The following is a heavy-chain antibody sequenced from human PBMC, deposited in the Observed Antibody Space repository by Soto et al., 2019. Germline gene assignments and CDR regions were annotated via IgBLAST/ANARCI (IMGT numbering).Heavy chain of an antibody. CDR3: ASSYCGGDCYYYYYGMDV. Sequence: GGSLRLSCAASGFTVSSNYMSWVRQAPGKGLEWVSVIYSGGSTYYADSVKGRFTISRDNSKNTLYLQMNSLRAEDTAVYYCASSYCGGDCYYYYYGMDVWGKGTTVPVSS. CDR1: GFTVSSNY. J-gene: IGHJ6*04. CDR2: IYSGGST. D-gene: IGHD2-21*02. V-gene: IGHV3-66*01.